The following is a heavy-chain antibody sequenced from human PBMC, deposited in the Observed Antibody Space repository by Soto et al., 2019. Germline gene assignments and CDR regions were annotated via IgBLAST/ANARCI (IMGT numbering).Heavy chain of an antibody. CDR3: ARWSYYDFWSGLDY. Sequence: SETLSLTCTVSGGSISSYYWSWIRQPPGKGLEWIGYIYYSGSTNYNPSLKSRVTISVDTSKNQFSLKLSSVTAADTAVYYCARWSYYDFWSGLDYWGQGTLVTVSS. D-gene: IGHD3-3*01. V-gene: IGHV4-59*08. CDR1: GGSISSYY. CDR2: IYYSGST. J-gene: IGHJ4*02.